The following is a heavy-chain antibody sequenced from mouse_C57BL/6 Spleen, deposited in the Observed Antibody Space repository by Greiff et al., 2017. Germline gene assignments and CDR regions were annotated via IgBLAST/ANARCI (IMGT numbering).Heavy chain of an antibody. V-gene: IGHV5-6*01. CDR3: ARGGTKTGTGFDY. Sequence: DVQLVESGGDLVKPGGSLKLSCAASGFTFSSYGMSWVRQTPDKRLEWVATISSGGSYTYYPDSVKGRFTISRDNAKNTLYLQMSSLKSEDTAMYYCARGGTKTGTGFDYWGQGTTLTVSS. J-gene: IGHJ2*01. CDR2: ISSGGSYT. CDR1: GFTFSSYG. D-gene: IGHD4-1*01.